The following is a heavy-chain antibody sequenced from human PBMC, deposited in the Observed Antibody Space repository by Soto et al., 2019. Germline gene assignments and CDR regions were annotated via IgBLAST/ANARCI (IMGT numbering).Heavy chain of an antibody. CDR2: IIPIFGTA. D-gene: IGHD2-21*02. Sequence: SVKVSCKASGGTFSSYAISWVRQAPGQGLEWMGGIIPIFGTANYAQKFQGRVTITADESTSTAYMEPSSLRSEDTAVYYCVIQVCTAIDASLYGMDVWGQGTTVTVSS. J-gene: IGHJ6*02. CDR3: VIQVCTAIDASLYGMDV. V-gene: IGHV1-69*13. CDR1: GGTFSSYA.